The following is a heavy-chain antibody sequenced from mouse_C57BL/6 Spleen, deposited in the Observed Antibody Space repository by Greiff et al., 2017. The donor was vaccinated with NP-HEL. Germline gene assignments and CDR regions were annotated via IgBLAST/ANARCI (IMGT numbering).Heavy chain of an antibody. CDR1: GYTFTSYG. J-gene: IGHJ4*01. CDR3: AREDGSSSYYYAMDY. D-gene: IGHD1-1*01. CDR2: IYPRSGNT. V-gene: IGHV1-81*01. Sequence: VQLQQSGAELARPGASVKLSCKASGYTFTSYGISWVKQRTGQGLEWIGEIYPRSGNTYYNEKFKGKATLTADKSSSTAYMELRSLTSEDSAVYFCAREDGSSSYYYAMDYWGQGTSVTVSS.